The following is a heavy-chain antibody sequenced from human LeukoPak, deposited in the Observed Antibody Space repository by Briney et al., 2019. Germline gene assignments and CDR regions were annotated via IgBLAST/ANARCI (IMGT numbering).Heavy chain of an antibody. V-gene: IGHV1-69*05. CDR3: ASSYGSGSYYLFDY. J-gene: IGHJ4*02. CDR2: IIPIFGTA. CDR1: GGTFSSYA. D-gene: IGHD3-10*01. Sequence: SVKVSCKASGGTFSSYAISWVRQAPGQGLEWMGGIIPIFGTANYAQKFQGRVTITTDESTSTAYMELSSLRSEDTAVYYCASSYGSGSYYLFDYWGRGTLVTVSS.